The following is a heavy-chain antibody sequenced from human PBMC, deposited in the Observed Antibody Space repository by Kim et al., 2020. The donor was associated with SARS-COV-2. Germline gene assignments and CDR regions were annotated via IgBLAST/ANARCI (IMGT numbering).Heavy chain of an antibody. CDR1: GYTFTRHI. V-gene: IGHV7-4-1*01. J-gene: IGHJ4*02. Sequence: ASVKVSCKASGYTFTRHIVNWVRQAPGQGLEWMGWINTDTGNPTYAQGFTGRFVFSLDTSVSTAYLEIVSLTAEDTAMYYCTRATGTWLGRTSNCGYWGQGTLVTVSS. D-gene: IGHD6-19*01. CDR2: INTDTGNP. CDR3: TRATGTWLGRTSNCGY.